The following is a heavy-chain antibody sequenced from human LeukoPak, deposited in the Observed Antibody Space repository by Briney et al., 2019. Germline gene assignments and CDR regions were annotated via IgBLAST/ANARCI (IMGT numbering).Heavy chain of an antibody. J-gene: IGHJ1*01. CDR2: VSGSGGVT. CDR1: GFTFGNYA. Sequence: GGSLRLSCAASGFTFGNYAMSWVRQAPGKGLEWVSGVSGSGGVTYHAESVKGRFTISRDNSKNTLHLQMNSLRAEDTAVYYCATFLAIVTARDSLYFQHWGQGTLVTVSS. D-gene: IGHD3-3*02. CDR3: ATFLAIVTARDSLYFQH. V-gene: IGHV3-23*01.